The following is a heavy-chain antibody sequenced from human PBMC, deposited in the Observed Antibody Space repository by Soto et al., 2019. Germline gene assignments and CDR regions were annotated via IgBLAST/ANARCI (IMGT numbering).Heavy chain of an antibody. J-gene: IGHJ4*02. CDR2: ISAYNGNT. Sequence: QVQLVQSGAEVKKPGASVKVSCKASGYTFTSYGISWVRQAPGQGPEWMGWISAYNGNTKDAQKLRGRVTMTTDTSTSTAYMELRSLRSDDTAVYYCARGGQRGTAMVMEGFDYWAQGPLVTVSS. V-gene: IGHV1-18*01. CDR1: GYTFTSYG. CDR3: ARGGQRGTAMVMEGFDY. D-gene: IGHD5-18*01.